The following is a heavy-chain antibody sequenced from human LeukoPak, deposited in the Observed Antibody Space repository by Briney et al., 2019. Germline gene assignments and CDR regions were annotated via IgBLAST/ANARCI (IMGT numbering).Heavy chain of an antibody. CDR3: ARGHIVGATYAEYFQH. V-gene: IGHV3-23*01. CDR1: GFTFSSYW. Sequence: GGSLRLSCAASGFTFSSYWMHWVRQAPGKGLEWVSAISGSGGSTYYADSVKGRFTISRDNSKNTLYLQMNSLRAEDTAVYYCARGHIVGATYAEYFQHWGQGTLVTVSS. J-gene: IGHJ1*01. CDR2: ISGSGGST. D-gene: IGHD1-26*01.